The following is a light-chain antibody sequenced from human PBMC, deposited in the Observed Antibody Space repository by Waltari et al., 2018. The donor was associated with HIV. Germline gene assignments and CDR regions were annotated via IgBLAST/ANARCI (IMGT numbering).Light chain of an antibody. CDR2: SNK. CDR1: NSNIGNNP. V-gene: IGLV1-44*01. Sequence: QSVLTQPPSASGTPGQRVTISCSGSNSNIGNNPVEWYQQLPGTAPKLLIYSNKRRPSGVPARVSGAKSGTSGSRGISGIQSEEEADYYCGAWDDRLHGPLFGGGTKMTVL. J-gene: IGLJ2*01. CDR3: GAWDDRLHGPL.